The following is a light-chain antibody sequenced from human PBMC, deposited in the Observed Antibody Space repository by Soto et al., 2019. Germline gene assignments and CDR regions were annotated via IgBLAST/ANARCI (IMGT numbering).Light chain of an antibody. CDR2: SDD. CDR1: SSDVGAYIF. J-gene: IGLJ3*02. Sequence: QSALTQPPSASGSPGQSVTISCTGTSSDVGAYIFVSWYQQVPGTAPKLLIYSDDQRPSGVPDRVSGSKSGTSASLAISGLRSEDEADYYCSTWDASLSGRVFGGGTKLTVL. V-gene: IGLV1-47*02. CDR3: STWDASLSGRV.